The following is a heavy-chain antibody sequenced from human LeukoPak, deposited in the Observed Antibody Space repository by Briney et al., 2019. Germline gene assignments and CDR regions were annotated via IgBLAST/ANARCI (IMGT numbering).Heavy chain of an antibody. D-gene: IGHD3-22*01. CDR2: IISSGGST. CDR3: AKGIHYNEISGSCTFAI. Sequence: PGGSLRLSCAASGFTFSSYAMSWVRHAPGKGLEWVSAIISSGGSTYYAHSEKGRFTISRDNSKNTVDLQMNSLRAEDTAVYYCAKGIHYNEISGSCTFAIWGQGTMVTVSS. J-gene: IGHJ3*02. CDR1: GFTFSSYA. V-gene: IGHV3-23*01.